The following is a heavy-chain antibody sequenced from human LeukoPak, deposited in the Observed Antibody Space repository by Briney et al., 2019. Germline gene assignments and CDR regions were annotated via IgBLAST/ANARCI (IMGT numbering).Heavy chain of an antibody. CDR1: GDSVSSNTAA. V-gene: IGHV6-1*01. CDR2: TYYRSKWYN. CDR3: AREGYYDSSVTDNGFDP. Sequence: SQTLSLTCAISGDSVSSNTAAWNWIRQSPSRGLEWLGRTYYRSKWYNDYAVSVKSRITINPDTSKNQFSLQLNSVTPEDTAVYYCAREGYYDSSVTDNGFDPWGQGTLVTVSS. D-gene: IGHD3-22*01. J-gene: IGHJ5*02.